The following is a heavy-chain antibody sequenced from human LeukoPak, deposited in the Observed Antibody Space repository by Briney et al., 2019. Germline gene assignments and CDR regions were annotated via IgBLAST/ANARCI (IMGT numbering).Heavy chain of an antibody. V-gene: IGHV3-23*01. CDR3: AKKVVVGATSPYSDFQD. CDR2: ISGSGVTT. CDR1: GFTFSSYA. D-gene: IGHD1-26*01. J-gene: IGHJ1*01. Sequence: GGSLRLSCVASGFTFSSYAMSWVRQAPGKGLEWVSAISGSGVTTHYAGSVKGRFSISRDNSKNTLYLQMNSLRAEETALYHCAKKVVVGATSPYSDFQDWGQGTLVTVSS.